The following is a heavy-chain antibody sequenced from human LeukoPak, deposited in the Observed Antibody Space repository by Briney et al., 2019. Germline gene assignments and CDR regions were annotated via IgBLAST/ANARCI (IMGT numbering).Heavy chain of an antibody. J-gene: IGHJ3*02. CDR2: IYNRETA. D-gene: IGHD6-13*01. Sequence: SETLSLTCTVSGGSITEYSWNWIRQPPGKGLEWVGHIYNRETATHNPSLRDRVTISKDTPKNQFSLKLSSVTAADTAIYYCATNAGAAAFDALDIWGQGTMVTVST. CDR3: ATNAGAAAFDALDI. V-gene: IGHV4-59*03. CDR1: GGSITEYS.